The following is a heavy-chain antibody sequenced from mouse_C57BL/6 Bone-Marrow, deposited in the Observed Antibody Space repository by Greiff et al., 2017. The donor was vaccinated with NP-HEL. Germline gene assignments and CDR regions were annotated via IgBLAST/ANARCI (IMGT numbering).Heavy chain of an antibody. CDR1: GYTFTSYW. CDR3: ARSRGKGLRFAY. D-gene: IGHD2-4*01. V-gene: IGHV1-64*01. J-gene: IGHJ3*01. CDR2: IHPNSGST. Sequence: QVQLQQPGAELVKPGASVKLSCKASGYTFTSYWMHWVKQRPGQGLEWIGMIHPNSGSTNYNEKFKSKATLTVDKSSSTAYMQLSSLTSEDSAVYYCARSRGKGLRFAYWGQGTLVTVSA.